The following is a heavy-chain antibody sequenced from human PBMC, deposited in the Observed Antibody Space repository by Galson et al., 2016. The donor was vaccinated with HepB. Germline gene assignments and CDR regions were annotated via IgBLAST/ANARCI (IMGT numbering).Heavy chain of an antibody. CDR3: AGGNQWRAY. J-gene: IGHJ4*02. CDR1: GGSFSGDY. D-gene: IGHD6-19*01. Sequence: ETLSLTCAVSGGSFSGDYWSWIRQPPGKGPEWIGEISYGGATTYNASLKSRLTISRDTSKNEFFLKLTSVTAADTATYYCAGGNQWRAYWGQGTLVTVSS. V-gene: IGHV4-34*01. CDR2: ISYGGAT.